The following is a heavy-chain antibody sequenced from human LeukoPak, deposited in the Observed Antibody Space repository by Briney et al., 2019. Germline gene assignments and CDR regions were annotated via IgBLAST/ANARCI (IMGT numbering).Heavy chain of an antibody. J-gene: IGHJ4*02. V-gene: IGHV1-2*02. Sequence: ASVKVSCKASGYTFTSYYMHWVRQAPGQGLEWMGWINPNSGGTNYAQKFQGRVTMTRDTSISTAYMELSRLRSDDTAVYYCARGRRGYSYGYYFDYWGQGTLVTVSS. D-gene: IGHD5-18*01. CDR1: GYTFTSYY. CDR3: ARGRRGYSYGYYFDY. CDR2: INPNSGGT.